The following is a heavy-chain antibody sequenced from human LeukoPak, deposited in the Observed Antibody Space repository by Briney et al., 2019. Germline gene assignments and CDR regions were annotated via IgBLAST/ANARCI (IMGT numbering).Heavy chain of an antibody. V-gene: IGHV4-59*01. CDR2: IYYSGST. CDR3: ARDVERGYDSSGYYYDGAFDI. D-gene: IGHD3-22*01. CDR1: GGSISSYY. J-gene: IGHJ3*02. Sequence: PSETLSLTCTVSGGSISSYYWSWIRQPPGKGLEWIGYIYYSGSTNYNPFLKSRVTISVDTSKNQFSLKLSSVTAADTAVYYCARDVERGYDSSGYYYDGAFDIWGQGTMVTVSS.